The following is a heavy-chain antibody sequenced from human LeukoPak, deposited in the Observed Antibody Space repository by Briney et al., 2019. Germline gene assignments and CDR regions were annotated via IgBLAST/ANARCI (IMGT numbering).Heavy chain of an antibody. CDR3: TYDSSGFRAPRYFDY. D-gene: IGHD3-22*01. J-gene: IGHJ4*02. CDR2: IRYDGSNK. Sequence: GGSLRLSCAASGFTFSSYGMHWVRQAPGKGLEWVAFIRYDGSNKYYADSVKGRFTISRDNSKNTLYLQMNSLRAEDTAVYYCTYDSSGFRAPRYFDYWGQGTLVTVSS. CDR1: GFTFSSYG. V-gene: IGHV3-30*02.